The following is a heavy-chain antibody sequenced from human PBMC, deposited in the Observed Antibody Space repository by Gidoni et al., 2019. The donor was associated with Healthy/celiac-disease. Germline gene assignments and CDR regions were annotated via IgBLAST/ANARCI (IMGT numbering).Heavy chain of an antibody. CDR2: IWYDGSNK. CDR1: GFTFSIYG. Sequence: QVQLVESGGGVVQPGRSLRLSCAASGFTFSIYGMHWVRQAPGKGLEWVAVIWYDGSNKYYADSVKGRFTISRDNSKNTLYLQMNSLRAEDTAVYYCARGSVRGYCSGGSCYPLGYWGQGTLVTVSS. CDR3: ARGSVRGYCSGGSCYPLGY. D-gene: IGHD2-15*01. V-gene: IGHV3-33*01. J-gene: IGHJ4*02.